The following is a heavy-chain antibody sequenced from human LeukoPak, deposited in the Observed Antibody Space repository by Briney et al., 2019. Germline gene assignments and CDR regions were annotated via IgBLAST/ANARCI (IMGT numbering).Heavy chain of an antibody. CDR1: GGSISSSSYY. J-gene: IGHJ4*02. CDR3: ARLIRQQLVGYYFDY. CDR2: IYYSGST. D-gene: IGHD6-13*01. V-gene: IGHV4-39*01. Sequence: SETLSLTCTVSGGSISSSSYYSCWIRHPPEDWLESIGSIYYSGSTYYNPSLKSRVTISVDTSKTQFSLKLSSVTAADTAVYYCARLIRQQLVGYYFDYWGQGTLVTVSS.